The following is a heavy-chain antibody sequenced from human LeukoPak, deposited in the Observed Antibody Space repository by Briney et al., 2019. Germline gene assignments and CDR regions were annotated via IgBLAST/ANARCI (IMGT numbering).Heavy chain of an antibody. Sequence: GGSLSLSCAASGFTFSNMNWVRQAPGKGLEWVSCISSSCGTIYYADSVKGRFTISRDNAKNSLYLQVNSLRAEDTAVYYCARDQGVDSSGWSDFDYWGQGTLVTVSS. CDR3: ARDQGVDSSGWSDFDY. D-gene: IGHD6-19*01. CDR1: GFTFSN. V-gene: IGHV3-48*03. J-gene: IGHJ4*02. CDR2: ISSSCGTI.